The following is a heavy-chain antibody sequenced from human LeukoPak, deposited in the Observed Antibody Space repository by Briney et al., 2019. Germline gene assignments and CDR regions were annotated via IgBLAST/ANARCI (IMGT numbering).Heavy chain of an antibody. J-gene: IGHJ6*03. CDR2: INPNSGGT. Sequence: ASVKVSCKASGYTFTGYYMHWVRQAPGQGLEWMGWINPNSGGTNYAQKFQGRVTMTRDTSISTAYMELSRLRSDDTAVYYCATLCCGSYYMDVWGKGTTVTVSS. V-gene: IGHV1-2*02. CDR1: GYTFTGYY. CDR3: ATLCCGSYYMDV. D-gene: IGHD2-15*01.